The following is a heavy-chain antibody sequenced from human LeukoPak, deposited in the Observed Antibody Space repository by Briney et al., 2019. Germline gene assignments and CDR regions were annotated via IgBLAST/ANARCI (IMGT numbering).Heavy chain of an antibody. Sequence: PGGSLRLSCVVSGIPFSDYYMNWIRQAPGKGLEWISYISSTSSYTDYADSVKGRFTISRDNAQNALFLQMNSLRVEDTAVYYCAAGTAADYWGQGTVVTVSS. D-gene: IGHD6-13*01. V-gene: IGHV3-11*03. J-gene: IGHJ4*02. CDR1: GIPFSDYY. CDR3: AAGTAADY. CDR2: ISSTSSYT.